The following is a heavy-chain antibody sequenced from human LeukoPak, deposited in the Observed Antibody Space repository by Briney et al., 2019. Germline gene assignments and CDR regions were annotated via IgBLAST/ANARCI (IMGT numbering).Heavy chain of an antibody. CDR3: ATLAAGRLGGYFDY. J-gene: IGHJ4*02. CDR1: GFTFSSYG. CDR2: IPFDGSNK. Sequence: GGSLRLSCAASGFTFSSYGIHWVRQAPGKGLEWMAFIPFDGSNKYYADSVKGRFTISRVNSKNTLYLQMNSLRAEDTAVYYCATLAAGRLGGYFDYWGQGTLVTVPS. D-gene: IGHD3-16*01. V-gene: IGHV3-30*02.